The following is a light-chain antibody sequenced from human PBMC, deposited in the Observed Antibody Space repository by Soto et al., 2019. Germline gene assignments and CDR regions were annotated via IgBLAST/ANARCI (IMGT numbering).Light chain of an antibody. J-gene: IGKJ3*01. CDR3: QQYDNLPLT. Sequence: DIQMTQSPSSLSASVGDRVTITCQASQDISNYLNWYQQKPGKAPKLLIYDASNLETGAPSRVSGSGSGKDFTITISSLQPEDIATYYCQQYDNLPLTFGPGTKVDIK. V-gene: IGKV1-33*01. CDR1: QDISNY. CDR2: DAS.